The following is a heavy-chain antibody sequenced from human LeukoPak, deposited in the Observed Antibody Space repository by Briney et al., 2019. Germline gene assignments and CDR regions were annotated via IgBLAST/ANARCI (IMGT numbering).Heavy chain of an antibody. Sequence: PSETLSLTCTVSGGSISSSSYYWGWIRQPPGKGLEWIGSIYYSGSTYYNPSLKSRVTISVDTSKNQFSLKLSSVTAADTAVYYCARHRMVRGVIRAYYYYGMDVWGQRTTVTVSS. J-gene: IGHJ6*02. CDR2: IYYSGST. D-gene: IGHD3-10*01. V-gene: IGHV4-39*01. CDR1: GGSISSSSYY. CDR3: ARHRMVRGVIRAYYYYGMDV.